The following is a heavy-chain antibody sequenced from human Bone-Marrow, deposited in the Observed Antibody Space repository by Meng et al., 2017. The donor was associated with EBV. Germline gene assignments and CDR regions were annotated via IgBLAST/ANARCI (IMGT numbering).Heavy chain of an antibody. CDR3: ARESGRGYTPDY. J-gene: IGHJ4*02. V-gene: IGHV1-69*01. D-gene: IGHD3-10*01. CDR1: GGAFRRSA. Sequence: VQVVQSWPVVKKPGSSVKVSCKASGGAFRRSAISWVRQAPGQGLEWMGGFLPILGAPNYAETFQDRVTITADESTSTAYMELSSLRPDDTAVYYCARESGRGYTPDYWGQGTLVTVSS. CDR2: FLPILGAP.